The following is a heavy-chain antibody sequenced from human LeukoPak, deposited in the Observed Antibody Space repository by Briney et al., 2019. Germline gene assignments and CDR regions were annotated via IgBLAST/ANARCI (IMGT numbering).Heavy chain of an antibody. Sequence: GGSLRLSCAASGFTFSNAWMSWVRQAPGKGLEWCGRIKSKTDGWATDYAAHVKGRFTISRDDSKNTAYLQMNSLKPEDTAVYYCTLTYYYDSSGYYSPYWGQGTLVTVSS. CDR3: TLTYYYDSSGYYSPY. V-gene: IGHV3-15*01. J-gene: IGHJ4*02. D-gene: IGHD3-22*01. CDR1: GFTFSNAW. CDR2: IKSKTDGWAT.